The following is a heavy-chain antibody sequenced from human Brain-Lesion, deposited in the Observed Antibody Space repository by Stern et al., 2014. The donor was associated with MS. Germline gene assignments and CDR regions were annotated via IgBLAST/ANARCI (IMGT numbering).Heavy chain of an antibody. CDR3: AKDGPALVTNWFDP. D-gene: IGHD5-18*01. J-gene: IGHJ5*02. CDR1: GGTFGTYP. CDR2: LIPIFGSP. Sequence: QVQLVQSGPEVTKPGSSVQDSCKASGGTFGTYPLTWLRQAPGQRLQCMGRLIPIFGSPNYAQKFQGRVTITADRSTTTVYMKLSSLKSDDAAGYYCAKDGPALVTNWFDPWGRGTLVTVSS. V-gene: IGHV1-69*06.